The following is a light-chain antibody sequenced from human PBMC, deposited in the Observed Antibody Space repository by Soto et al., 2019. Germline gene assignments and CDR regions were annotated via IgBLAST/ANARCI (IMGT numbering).Light chain of an antibody. CDR2: GAY. V-gene: IGKV3-15*01. J-gene: IGKJ5*01. CDR1: QSVSSN. CDR3: QQYNIWPPIT. Sequence: EIVMTQSPATLSVSPGERATLSCRASQSVSSNVAWYQQKPGQAPRLLIYGAYTRAAGVPARFSGSGSGTEFTLTITSLXSEDIALYYCQQYNIWPPITFGQGTRLEIK.